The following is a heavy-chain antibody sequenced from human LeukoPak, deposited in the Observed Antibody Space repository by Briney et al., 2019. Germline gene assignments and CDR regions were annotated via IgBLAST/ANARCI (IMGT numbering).Heavy chain of an antibody. CDR3: ARTRGYCSSTSCYTYDY. CDR1: GGSFSSGVYY. Sequence: PSETLSLTCTVSGGSFSSGVYYWSWIRQRPGKGLEWIVYTYHSGSTYCNPSLKSRVTISVDRSKNQFSLRLSSVTAADTAVYYCARTRGYCSSTSCYTYDYWGQGTLVTVSS. J-gene: IGHJ4*02. CDR2: TYHSGST. D-gene: IGHD2-2*02. V-gene: IGHV4-30-2*01.